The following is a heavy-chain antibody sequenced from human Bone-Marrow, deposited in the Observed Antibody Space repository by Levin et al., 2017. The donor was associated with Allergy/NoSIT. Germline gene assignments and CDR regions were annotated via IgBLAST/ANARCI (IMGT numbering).Heavy chain of an antibody. V-gene: IGHV4-61*01. CDR3: ARGSYFGGLSFDC. D-gene: IGHD4-23*01. J-gene: IGHJ4*02. CDR1: GGSVSSGSYY. CDR2: IYHSGST. Sequence: KASETLSLTCTVSGGSVSSGSYYWSWIRQPPGKGLEWIAYIYHSGSTKYNPSLKSRVTISLDTSRNQFSLRLTSLTAADTAVYYGARGSYFGGLSFDCWGKGTLVTVSS.